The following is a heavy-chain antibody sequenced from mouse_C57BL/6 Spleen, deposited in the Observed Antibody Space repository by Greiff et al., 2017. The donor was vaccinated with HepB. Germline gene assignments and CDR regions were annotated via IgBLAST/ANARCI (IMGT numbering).Heavy chain of an antibody. J-gene: IGHJ2*01. CDR3: ARAWITTVVADY. Sequence: VQLQQSGAELVKPGASVKISCKASGYAFSSYWMNWVKQRPGKGLEWIGQIYPGDGDTNYNGKFKGKATLTADKSSSTAYMQLSSLTSEASAVYFCARAWITTVVADYWGQGTTLTVSS. CDR2: IYPGDGDT. V-gene: IGHV1-80*01. D-gene: IGHD1-1*01. CDR1: GYAFSSYW.